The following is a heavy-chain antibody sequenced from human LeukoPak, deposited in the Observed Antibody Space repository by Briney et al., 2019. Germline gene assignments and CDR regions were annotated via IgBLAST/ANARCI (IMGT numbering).Heavy chain of an antibody. Sequence: GRSLRLSCAASGFTFSSYAMHWVRQAPGKGLEWVAVISYDGSNKYYADSVKGRFTVSRDNSKNTLYLQMNSLRAEDTAVYYCAREVKRWLQLTPYFDYWGQGTLVTVSS. D-gene: IGHD5-24*01. CDR3: AREVKRWLQLTPYFDY. V-gene: IGHV3-30-3*01. CDR2: ISYDGSNK. J-gene: IGHJ4*02. CDR1: GFTFSSYA.